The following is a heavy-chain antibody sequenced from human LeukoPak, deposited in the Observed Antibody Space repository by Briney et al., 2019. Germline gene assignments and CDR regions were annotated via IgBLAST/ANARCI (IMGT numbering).Heavy chain of an antibody. D-gene: IGHD3-10*01. CDR2: INTYTGGT. Sequence: EASVKVSCKASGYTFPDYYLHWVRQAPGQGLEWMGWINTYTGGTQYAQKFQGSVTMTRDTSISTVYIELSRLRSDDTAVYYCARDSFPITMVRGVTPPYGMDVWGQGTTVTVSS. CDR1: GYTFPDYY. V-gene: IGHV1-2*02. J-gene: IGHJ6*02. CDR3: ARDSFPITMVRGVTPPYGMDV.